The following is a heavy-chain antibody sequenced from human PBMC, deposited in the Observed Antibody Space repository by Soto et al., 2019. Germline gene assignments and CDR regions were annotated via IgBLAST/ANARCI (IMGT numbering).Heavy chain of an antibody. CDR1: GFSLSTSGVA. D-gene: IGHD6-19*01. CDR2: VYLNDDK. Sequence: QITLKEFGPPLVKPTQTLTLPCTFSGFSLSTSGVAVGWIRHPPGKALEWLGLVYLNDDKRYSPSLKSRLTTTKYTSKHKVARTVPNMDPVDTASYYCAHRRGQGQWRVRGQVDWFDPWGQVTRVTVPS. V-gene: IGHV2-5*01. CDR3: AHRRGQGQWRVRGQVDWFDP. J-gene: IGHJ5*02.